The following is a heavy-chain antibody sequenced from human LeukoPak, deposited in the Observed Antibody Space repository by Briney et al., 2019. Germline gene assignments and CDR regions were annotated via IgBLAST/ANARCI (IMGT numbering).Heavy chain of an antibody. J-gene: IGHJ4*02. CDR3: ARKGDYYDSSGYLDY. D-gene: IGHD3-22*01. V-gene: IGHV1-2*02. Sequence: ASVKVSCKASGYTFTGYYMHWVRQAPGQGLEWMGWINPNSGGTNYAQKFQGRVTMTRDTSISTAYMELSRLRSDDTAVYYCARKGDYYDSSGYLDYWGQGTLVTVSS. CDR2: INPNSGGT. CDR1: GYTFTGYY.